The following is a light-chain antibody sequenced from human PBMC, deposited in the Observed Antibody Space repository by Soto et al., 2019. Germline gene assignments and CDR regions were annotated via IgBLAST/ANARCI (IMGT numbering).Light chain of an antibody. Sequence: DIQMTQSPSSLSASVGDRVTITCRASQSISSYLNWYQQKPGKAPKLLIYAASSLQSGVPSSFSGSGSRTDFTLTISSPQPEDSATSYFQQSYSTPPSFGQGTKLEI. CDR1: QSISSY. J-gene: IGKJ2*01. V-gene: IGKV1-39*01. CDR3: QQSYSTPPS. CDR2: AAS.